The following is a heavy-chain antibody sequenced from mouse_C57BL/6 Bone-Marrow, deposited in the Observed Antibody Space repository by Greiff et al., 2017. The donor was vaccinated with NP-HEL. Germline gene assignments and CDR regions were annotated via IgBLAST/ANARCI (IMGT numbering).Heavy chain of an antibody. CDR3: VRPNYSNCGAMDY. CDR1: GFSFNTYA. V-gene: IGHV10-1*01. CDR2: IRSKSNNYAT. D-gene: IGHD2-5*01. J-gene: IGHJ4*01. Sequence: EVQRVESGGGLVQPKGSLKLSCAASGFSFNTYAMNWVRQAPGKGLEWVARIRSKSNNYATYYADSVKDRFTISRDDSESMLYLQMNNLKTEDTAMYYCVRPNYSNCGAMDYWGQGTSVTVSS.